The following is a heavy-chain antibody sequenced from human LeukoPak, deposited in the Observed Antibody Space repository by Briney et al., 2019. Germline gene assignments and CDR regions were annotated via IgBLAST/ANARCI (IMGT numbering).Heavy chain of an antibody. CDR3: ARGGSYNWFDP. CDR2: IYHSGST. D-gene: IGHD1-26*01. CDR1: DGSISSGGYS. J-gene: IGHJ5*02. V-gene: IGHV4-30-2*01. Sequence: PSQTLSLTCAVSDGSISSGGYSWSWIRQPPGKGLEWIGYIYHSGSTYYNPSLKSRVTISVDRSKNQFSLKLSSVTAADTAVYYCARGGSYNWFDPWGQGTLVTVSS.